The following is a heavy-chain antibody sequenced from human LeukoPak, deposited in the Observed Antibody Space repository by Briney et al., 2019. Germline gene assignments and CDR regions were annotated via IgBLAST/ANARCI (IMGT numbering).Heavy chain of an antibody. V-gene: IGHV4-59*01. D-gene: IGHD3-22*01. Sequence: LETLSLTCTVSGGSISSYYWSWIRQPPGKGLEWIGYIYYSGSTNYNPSLKSRVTISVDTSKNQFSLKLSSVTAADTAVYYCARAPYYYDSSGYYPFDYWGQGTLVTVSS. CDR3: ARAPYYYDSSGYYPFDY. J-gene: IGHJ4*02. CDR1: GGSISSYY. CDR2: IYYSGST.